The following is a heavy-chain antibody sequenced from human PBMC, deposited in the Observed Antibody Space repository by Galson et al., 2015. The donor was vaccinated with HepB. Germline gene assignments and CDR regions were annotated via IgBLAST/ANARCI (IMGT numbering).Heavy chain of an antibody. J-gene: IGHJ4*02. Sequence: SLRLSCAASGFTFDDYAMHWVRQAPGKGLEWVSGISWNSGSIGYADSVKGRFTISRDNAKNSLYLQMNSLGAEDTALYYCARDNNDGSGSYWEVFDYWGQGTLVTVSS. CDR1: GFTFDDYA. CDR3: ARDNNDGSGSYWEVFDY. D-gene: IGHD3-10*01. V-gene: IGHV3-9*01. CDR2: ISWNSGSI.